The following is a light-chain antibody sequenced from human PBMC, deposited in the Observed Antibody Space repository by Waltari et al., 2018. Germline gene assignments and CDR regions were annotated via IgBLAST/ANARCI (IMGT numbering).Light chain of an antibody. J-gene: IGKJ4*01. CDR3: QQLTSYPLS. CDR2: GSS. V-gene: IGKV1-9*01. Sequence: DIQLTQSPSFLSASVGDSVSITCRASQGIDSHLAWYQQKQGTAPKLLIYGSSTLQSGVPSRCSGSGSGTDFTLTIYSLQPADFATYYCQQLTSYPLSFGGGTRVEI. CDR1: QGIDSH.